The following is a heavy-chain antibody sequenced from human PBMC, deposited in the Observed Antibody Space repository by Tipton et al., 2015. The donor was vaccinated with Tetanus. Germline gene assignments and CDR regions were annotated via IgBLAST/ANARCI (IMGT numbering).Heavy chain of an antibody. CDR3: ARGGLCVGPACAGISPLLDV. CDR1: GGSISYYY. J-gene: IGHJ2*01. D-gene: IGHD2-15*01. CDR2: IYYNGST. V-gene: IGHV4-59*01. Sequence: TLSLTCSVSGGSISYYYWSWIRQFPGKGLEWIGHIYYNGSTKYNPSLKSRVTVSLDTSKKHFSLRLSSVTAADTAVYYCARGGLCVGPACAGISPLLDVWGRGTLVTVSS.